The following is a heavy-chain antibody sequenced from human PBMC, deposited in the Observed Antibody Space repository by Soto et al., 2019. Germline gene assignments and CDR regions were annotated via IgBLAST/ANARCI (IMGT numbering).Heavy chain of an antibody. V-gene: IGHV3-30*03. J-gene: IGHJ4*02. CDR2: ISYDGSTK. CDR3: VGGCYYGDY. D-gene: IGHD3-22*01. Sequence: QVQLVESGGGVVQPGRSLRLSCAASGFPFNSYGMHWVRQAPGKGLEWVAVISYDGSTKYYADSVKGRFTISRDNSKNTLYREMKSLRAEDRAVYYWVGGCYYGDYWGQGTLVTVSS. CDR1: GFPFNSYG.